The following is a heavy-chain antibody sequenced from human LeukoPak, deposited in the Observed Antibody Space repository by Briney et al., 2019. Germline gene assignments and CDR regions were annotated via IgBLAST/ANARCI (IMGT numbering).Heavy chain of an antibody. D-gene: IGHD5-18*01. CDR3: ARDLVDTAMVTSYYYGMDV. Sequence: GGSLRLSCAASGFTVSNNYMSWVRQAPGKGLEWVSVIYSGGSTYYADSVKGRFTISRDNSKNTLYLQMNSLRAEDTAVYYCARDLVDTAMVTSYYYGMDVWGQGTTVTVSS. J-gene: IGHJ6*02. CDR1: GFTVSNNY. CDR2: IYSGGST. V-gene: IGHV3-66*01.